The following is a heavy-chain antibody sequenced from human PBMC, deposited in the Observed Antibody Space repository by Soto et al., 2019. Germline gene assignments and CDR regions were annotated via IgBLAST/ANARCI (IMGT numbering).Heavy chain of an antibody. CDR1: GFTFSSYA. CDR3: ARDGGVLRFLEWLQY. J-gene: IGHJ4*02. Sequence: GGSLRLSCAASGFTFSSYAMHWVRQAPGKGLEWVAVISYDGSNKYYADSVKGRFTISRDNSKNTLYLQMNSLRAEDTAVYYRARDGGVLRFLEWLQYWGQGTLVTVSS. CDR2: ISYDGSNK. V-gene: IGHV3-30-3*01. D-gene: IGHD3-3*01.